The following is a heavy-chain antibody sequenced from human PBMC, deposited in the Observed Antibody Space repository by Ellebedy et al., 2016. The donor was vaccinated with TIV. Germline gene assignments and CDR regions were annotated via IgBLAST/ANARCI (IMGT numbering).Heavy chain of an antibody. CDR1: GYTLTELS. J-gene: IGHJ4*02. CDR2: FDPEDDET. CDR3: ATVFDGYRGLDY. D-gene: IGHD5-24*01. Sequence: AASVKVSCKVSGYTLTELSMHWVRQAPGKGLEWMGGFDPEDDETIYAQKFQGRVTMTEDTSTDTAYMDLSSLRSEHTAVYYCATVFDGYRGLDYWGQGTLVTVSS. V-gene: IGHV1-24*01.